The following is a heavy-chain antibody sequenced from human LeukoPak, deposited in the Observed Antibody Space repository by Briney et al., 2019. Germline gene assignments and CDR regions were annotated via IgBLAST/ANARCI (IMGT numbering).Heavy chain of an antibody. CDR2: ISSSSSYI. CDR1: GFTFSSYS. Sequence: GGSLRLSCAASGFTFSSYSMNWVRQAPGKGLEWVSSISSSSSYIYYADSVKRRFTISRDNAKNSLYLQMNSLRAEDTAVYYCARVFYDILTGYYYDYWGQGTLVTVSS. J-gene: IGHJ4*02. D-gene: IGHD3-9*01. V-gene: IGHV3-21*01. CDR3: ARVFYDILTGYYYDY.